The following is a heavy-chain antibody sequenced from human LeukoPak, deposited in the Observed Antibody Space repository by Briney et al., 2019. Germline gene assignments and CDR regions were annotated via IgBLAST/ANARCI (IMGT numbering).Heavy chain of an antibody. CDR3: TTGRSSSWPDY. CDR2: IKSKTDGGTT. Sequence: GGSLRLSCAASGFTFSNAWMSWVRQAPGKGLEWVGRIKSKTDGGTTDYAAPVKGRFTISRDDSKNTLYLQMSSLKTEDTAVYYCTTGRSSSWPDYWGQGTLVTVSS. V-gene: IGHV3-15*01. CDR1: GFTFSNAW. D-gene: IGHD6-13*01. J-gene: IGHJ4*02.